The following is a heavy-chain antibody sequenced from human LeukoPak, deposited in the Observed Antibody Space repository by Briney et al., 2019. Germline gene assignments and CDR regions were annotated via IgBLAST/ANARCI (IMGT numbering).Heavy chain of an antibody. D-gene: IGHD3-22*01. CDR1: GGSISGYY. CDR2: IYFSGTT. J-gene: IGHJ4*02. V-gene: IGHV4-59*08. Sequence: SETLSLTCTVSGGSISGYYWSWIRQPPGKGLEWIAYIYFSGTTNYNPSLQSRVTMSVDTSKNQFSLRLTSVTAADTAVYYCARFSDYYDSSGHYLDYWGQGILVAVSS. CDR3: ARFSDYYDSSGHYLDY.